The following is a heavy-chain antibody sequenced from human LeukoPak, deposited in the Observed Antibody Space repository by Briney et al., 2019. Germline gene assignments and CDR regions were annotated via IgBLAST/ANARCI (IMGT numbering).Heavy chain of an antibody. CDR3: ASLSGYDFG. J-gene: IGHJ4*02. CDR1: GVSISSNY. V-gene: IGHV4-59*01. Sequence: SETLALTCTVSGVSISSNYWSWIRQPPGKGLEWIGYIYYSGSTNYNPSLKSRVTISVDTSKNQFSLKLSSVTAADTAVYYCASLSGYDFGWGQGTLVTVSS. CDR2: IYYSGST. D-gene: IGHD5-12*01.